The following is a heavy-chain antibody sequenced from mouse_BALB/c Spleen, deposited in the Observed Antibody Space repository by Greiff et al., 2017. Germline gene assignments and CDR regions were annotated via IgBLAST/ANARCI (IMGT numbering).Heavy chain of an antibody. CDR3: ERWGTVVDY. CDR1: GYTFTSYW. CDR2: IDPSDSYT. Sequence: QVQLQQPGAELVKPGASVKLSCKASGYTFTSYWMHWVKQRPGQGLEWIGEIDPSDSYTNYNQKFKGKATLTVDKSSSTAYMQLSSLTSEDSAVYYYERWGTVVDYWGQGTTLTVSS. D-gene: IGHD1-1*01. J-gene: IGHJ2*01. V-gene: IGHV1-69*02.